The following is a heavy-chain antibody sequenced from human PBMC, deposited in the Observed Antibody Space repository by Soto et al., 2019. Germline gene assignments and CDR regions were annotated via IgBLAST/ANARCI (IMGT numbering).Heavy chain of an antibody. CDR3: ARENLLTYGMDV. Sequence: ASVKVSCNASGYTFTSYAMQWVRQAPGQRLEWMGWINAGNGNTKYSQKFQGRVTITRDTSASTAYMELSSLRSEDTAVYYCARENLLTYGMDVWGQGTTVTVSS. V-gene: IGHV1-3*01. CDR1: GYTFTSYA. CDR2: INAGNGNT. J-gene: IGHJ6*02.